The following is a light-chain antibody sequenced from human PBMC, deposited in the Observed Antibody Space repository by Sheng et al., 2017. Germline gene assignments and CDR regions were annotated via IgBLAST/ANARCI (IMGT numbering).Light chain of an antibody. Sequence: QSVLTQPPSVSAAPGQKVTISCSGSSSNIGNNYVSWYQQLPGIAPKLLIYDNNKRPSGIPDRFSGSKSGTSATLGITGLQTGDEADYYCGTWDSSLNSYVFGTGTKVTVL. CDR3: GTWDSSLNSYV. CDR1: SSNIGNNY. J-gene: IGLJ1*01. V-gene: IGLV1-51*01. CDR2: DNN.